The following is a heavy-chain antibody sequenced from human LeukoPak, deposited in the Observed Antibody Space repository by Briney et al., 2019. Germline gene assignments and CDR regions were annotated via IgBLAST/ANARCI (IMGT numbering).Heavy chain of an antibody. J-gene: IGHJ4*02. CDR2: TYYRSKWYN. Sequence: SQTLSLTCAISGDSVSSNSAAWTWLRQSPSRGLEWLGRTYYRSKWYNDYAVSVKSRITINPDTSKNQFSLQLNSVTPEDTAVNYCARLGLYSSGVADFWGQGTLVTVSS. CDR3: ARLGLYSSGVADF. D-gene: IGHD6-25*01. V-gene: IGHV6-1*01. CDR1: GDSVSSNSAA.